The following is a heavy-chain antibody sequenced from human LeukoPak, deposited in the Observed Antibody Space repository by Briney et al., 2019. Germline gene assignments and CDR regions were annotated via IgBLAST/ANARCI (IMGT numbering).Heavy chain of an antibody. Sequence: GGSLRLSCAASGFTFSSYAMSWVRQAPGKGLEWVSAISGSGGSTYYADSVKGRFTISRDNFKNTLYLQMNSLRAEDTAVYYCASGPAGIAAAEVDWRQGTLVTVSS. J-gene: IGHJ4*02. V-gene: IGHV3-23*01. CDR2: ISGSGGST. CDR3: ASGPAGIAAAEVD. CDR1: GFTFSSYA. D-gene: IGHD6-13*01.